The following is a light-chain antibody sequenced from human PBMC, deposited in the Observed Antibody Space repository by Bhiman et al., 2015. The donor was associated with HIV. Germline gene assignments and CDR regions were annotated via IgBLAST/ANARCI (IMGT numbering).Light chain of an antibody. CDR1: KLGDKY. CDR2: QDS. Sequence: SYELTQPPSVSVSPGQTASITCSADKLGDKYACWYQQKPGQSPVLVIYQDSKRPSGIPERISGTNSGNTATLTISGTQAMDEADYYCQAWDSSAVVFGGGTKLTVL. CDR3: QAWDSSAVV. J-gene: IGLJ2*01. V-gene: IGLV3-1*01.